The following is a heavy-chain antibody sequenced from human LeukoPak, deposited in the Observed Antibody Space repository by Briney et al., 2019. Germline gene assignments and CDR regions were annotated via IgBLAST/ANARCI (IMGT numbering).Heavy chain of an antibody. Sequence: GGSLRLSCAASGFTFSSYGMHWVRQAPGKGLGWVAVISYDGSNKYYADSVKGRFTISRDNSKNTLYLQMNSLRAEDTAVYYCAKEAYSGYDPEIHFDYWGQGTLVTVSS. V-gene: IGHV3-30*18. CDR2: ISYDGSNK. D-gene: IGHD5-12*01. CDR3: AKEAYSGYDPEIHFDY. CDR1: GFTFSSYG. J-gene: IGHJ4*02.